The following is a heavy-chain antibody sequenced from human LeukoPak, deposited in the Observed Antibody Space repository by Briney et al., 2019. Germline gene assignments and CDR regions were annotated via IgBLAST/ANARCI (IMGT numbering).Heavy chain of an antibody. CDR3: ARGKKRQGLYDY. Sequence: SEPLSLTCVVYGGSFSGFYWSWIRQPPEKGLEWIGEISHNGGPNYNPSFESRVTISVDTSKNQFSLNLTSLTAADTAVYYCARGKKRQGLYDYWGPGTLATVSS. CDR2: ISHNGGP. CDR1: GGSFSGFY. J-gene: IGHJ4*02. V-gene: IGHV4-34*01.